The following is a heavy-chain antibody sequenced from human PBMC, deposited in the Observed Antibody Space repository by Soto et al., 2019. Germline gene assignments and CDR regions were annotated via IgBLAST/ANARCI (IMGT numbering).Heavy chain of an antibody. CDR1: GYSITSSTF. Sequence: PSETLSLTCAVSGYSITSSTFRGWIRQPPGKGLEWIGSIHLGGTTYYDPSLKSRVTILLDTSRNEFSLKLSSVTAADTAVYYCARPRPNFGAVDSWGQGALVTVS. V-gene: IGHV4-38-2*01. J-gene: IGHJ4*02. CDR2: IHLGGTT. CDR3: ARPRPNFGAVDS. D-gene: IGHD3-10*01.